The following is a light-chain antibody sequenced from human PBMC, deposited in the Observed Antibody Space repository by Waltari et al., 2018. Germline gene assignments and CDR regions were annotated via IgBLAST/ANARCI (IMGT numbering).Light chain of an antibody. CDR1: SSNIGSNY. V-gene: IGLV1-47*01. CDR2: RND. Sequence: QSVLTQPPSASGTPGQRVTISCSGSSSNIGSNYVYWYQQLPGTAPKLLIYRNDQGPSGVPDRFSGSRSGTSASLAISGLRSEDEADYYCATWDGNLSAVVFGGGTKLTVL. J-gene: IGLJ2*01. CDR3: ATWDGNLSAVV.